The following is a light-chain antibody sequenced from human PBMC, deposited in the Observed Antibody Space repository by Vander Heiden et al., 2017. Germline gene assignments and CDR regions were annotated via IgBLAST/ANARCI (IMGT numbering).Light chain of an antibody. J-gene: IGLJ2*01. CDR2: GNS. CDR3: KSYKSSISVGVV. CDR1: SANIGAGYD. V-gene: IGLV1-40*01. Sequence: QSVLTPPPSVSGAPGQRVTISCAGSSANIGAGYDVHWYQQLPGTAPKLIIYGNSNRPSGVPNRFSGSKSGNTASLTITGLQAEDEADYYCKSYKSSISVGVVFGGGTKLTGL.